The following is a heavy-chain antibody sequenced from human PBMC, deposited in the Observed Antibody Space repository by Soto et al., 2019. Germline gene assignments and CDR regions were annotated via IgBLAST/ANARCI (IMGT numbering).Heavy chain of an antibody. CDR2: IYHSGST. Sequence: SEALSLTSAGSCGSSSSSKWWSWVRQPPGKGLEWIGEIYHSGSTNYNPSLKSRVTISVDKSKNQFSLKLSSVTAADTAVYYCARVRSGWYVDYWGQGTLVTVSS. D-gene: IGHD6-19*01. CDR3: ARVRSGWYVDY. J-gene: IGHJ4*02. V-gene: IGHV4-4*02. CDR1: CGSSSSSKW.